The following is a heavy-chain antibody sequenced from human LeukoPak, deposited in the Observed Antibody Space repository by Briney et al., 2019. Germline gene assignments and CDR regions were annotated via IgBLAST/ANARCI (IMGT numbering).Heavy chain of an antibody. CDR2: ITSSGTYI. Sequence: PGGSLRLSCATSGLTFNNYNMNWVRQAPGRALERVSSITSSGTYIFYADSVKGRFTISRDNAKNSLYLQMNSLGPEDTAVYYCAKDQRGLYDSVIDVDYWGQGTLVTVSS. J-gene: IGHJ4*02. CDR1: GLTFNNYN. CDR3: AKDQRGLYDSVIDVDY. V-gene: IGHV3-21*01. D-gene: IGHD3-22*01.